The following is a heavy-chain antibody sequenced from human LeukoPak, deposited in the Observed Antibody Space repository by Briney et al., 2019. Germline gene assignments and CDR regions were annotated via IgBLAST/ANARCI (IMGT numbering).Heavy chain of an antibody. Sequence: SVKVSCKASGGTFSSYAISWVRQAPGQGLEWMGRIIPILGIANYAQKFQGRVTITADKSTSTAYMELSSLRSEDTAVYYCARLGGSSSSGTLFDYWGQGTLVTVSS. CDR1: GGTFSSYA. V-gene: IGHV1-69*04. J-gene: IGHJ4*02. D-gene: IGHD6-6*01. CDR3: ARLGGSSSSGTLFDY. CDR2: IIPILGIA.